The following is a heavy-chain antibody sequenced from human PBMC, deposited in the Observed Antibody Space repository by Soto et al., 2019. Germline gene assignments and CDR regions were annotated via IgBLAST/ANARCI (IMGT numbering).Heavy chain of an antibody. J-gene: IGHJ4*02. Sequence: ASVKVSCKASGYTFTSYYMHWVRQAPGQGLEWMGIINPSGGSTSYAQKFQGRVTMTRDTSTSTVYMELSSLRSEDTAVYNCGSSGWYGRIDYWGQGTLVTVSS. CDR2: INPSGGST. V-gene: IGHV1-46*01. D-gene: IGHD6-19*01. CDR3: GSSGWYGRIDY. CDR1: GYTFTSYY.